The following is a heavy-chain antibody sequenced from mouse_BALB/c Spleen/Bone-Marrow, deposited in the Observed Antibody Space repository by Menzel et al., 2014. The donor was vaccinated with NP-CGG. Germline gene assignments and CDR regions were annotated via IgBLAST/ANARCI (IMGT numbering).Heavy chain of an antibody. J-gene: IGHJ2*01. CDR2: ISTYSGNT. V-gene: IGHV1-67*01. CDR3: ARSYYGSSQPFDY. D-gene: IGHD1-1*01. CDR1: GYTFTDYA. Sequence: QVQLKESGPELVRPGVSVKISCKGSGYTFTDYAMHWVKQSHAKSLEWIGVISTYSGNTNYKQKFKGKATMTVDKSSSTAYMELARLTSEDSAIYYCARSYYGSSQPFDYWGQGTTLTVSS.